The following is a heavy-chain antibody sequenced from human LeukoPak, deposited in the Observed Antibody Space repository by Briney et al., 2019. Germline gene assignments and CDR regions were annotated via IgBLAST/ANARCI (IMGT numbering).Heavy chain of an antibody. Sequence: SETLSLTCTVSGGSISSGDYYWSWIRQPPGKGLEWIGSIYHSGNTYYNPSLSSRVTISIDTSNNQFSLKLSSVTAADTAVYYCARDLREAGTDYWGQGTLVTVSS. D-gene: IGHD6-19*01. CDR2: IYHSGNT. J-gene: IGHJ4*02. CDR3: ARDLREAGTDY. V-gene: IGHV4-39*07. CDR1: GGSISSGDYY.